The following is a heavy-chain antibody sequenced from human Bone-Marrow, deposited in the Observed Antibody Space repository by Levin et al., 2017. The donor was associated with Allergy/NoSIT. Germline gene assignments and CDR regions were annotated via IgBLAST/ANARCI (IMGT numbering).Heavy chain of an antibody. V-gene: IGHV3-23*01. CDR3: AKDPPAVLGWYFDI. J-gene: IGHJ2*01. D-gene: IGHD2-8*01. Sequence: LSLTCAASGFTFSRSAMSWVRQAPGKGPEWVSFISDNSYTRHYADSVKGRFTISRDNSKNILYLQMNGLRAEDTAIYYCAKDPPAVLGWYFDIWGRGTLVVVSS. CDR1: GFTFSRSA. CDR2: ISDNSYTR.